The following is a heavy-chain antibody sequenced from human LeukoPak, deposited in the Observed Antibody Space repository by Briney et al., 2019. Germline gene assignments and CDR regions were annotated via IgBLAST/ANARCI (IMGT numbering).Heavy chain of an antibody. CDR1: GLSFSNYW. CDR3: ASGYTYVRLADQ. Sequence: GGSLRLSCAVSGLSFSNYWMHWVRQAPGKGLVWVARTNLHGTTVDYADSVKGRFTISRDNAKNTLFLQMNSLRAEDTAVYYCASGYTYVRLADQWSQGTLVTVSS. J-gene: IGHJ4*02. V-gene: IGHV3-74*01. D-gene: IGHD5-18*01. CDR2: TNLHGTTV.